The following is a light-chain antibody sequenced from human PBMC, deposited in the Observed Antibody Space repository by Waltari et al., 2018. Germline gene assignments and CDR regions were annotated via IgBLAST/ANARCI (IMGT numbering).Light chain of an antibody. CDR2: AAS. Sequence: DIQMTQSPSSLSASVGDRVTITCRASRRVSTNLNWYQQKPGKGPRLPIYAASSLQGGVPPRFSGSGSGTDFTLTISSLQPEDFATYWCQQSYTQPWTFGQGTKVEIK. J-gene: IGKJ1*01. V-gene: IGKV1-39*01. CDR3: QQSYTQPWT. CDR1: RRVSTN.